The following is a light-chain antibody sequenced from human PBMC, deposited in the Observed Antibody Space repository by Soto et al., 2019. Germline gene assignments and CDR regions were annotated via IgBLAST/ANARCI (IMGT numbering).Light chain of an antibody. CDR1: QSLLHSNGYNY. CDR2: LGS. J-gene: IGKJ1*01. Sequence: DIVMTQSPLSLPVTPGEPASISCRSSQSLLHSNGYNYLDWYLQKPGQSPQLLIYLGSNRASGVPDRFSGSGSGTDFTLKISRVEAEDVGVYYCMQGLQPPRTFGQGTKAEIK. CDR3: MQGLQPPRT. V-gene: IGKV2-28*01.